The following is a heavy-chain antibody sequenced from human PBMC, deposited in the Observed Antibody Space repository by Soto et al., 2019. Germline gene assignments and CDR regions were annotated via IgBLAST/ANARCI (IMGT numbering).Heavy chain of an antibody. CDR3: GRLHCTSPGCVPLDP. CDR2: IYYSGTS. J-gene: IGHJ5*02. V-gene: IGHV4-39*01. CDR1: GISLSYDTYY. D-gene: IGHD2-2*01. Sequence: SETLSLTCTFSGISLSYDTYYLGWIRPPPGKGLEWIGSIYYSGTSSYNPSLESRVTMSVDTSKKQLSLRLRSVTATDTAVYYCGRLHCTSPGCVPLDPRGHGTLVTVSS.